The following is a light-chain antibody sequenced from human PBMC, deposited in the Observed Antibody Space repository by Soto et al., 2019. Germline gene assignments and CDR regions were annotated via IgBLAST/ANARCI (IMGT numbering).Light chain of an antibody. V-gene: IGKV1D-16*01. J-gene: IGKJ1*01. CDR2: AAS. Sequence: DIQMTQSPSSLSSSLGDRATLTCRASQGISSWLASYQQKPGKAPKRLIYAASSLEGGVPSSFSGSGSGTEFTLTISSLQPDDFATYYCQQYNTYSRTFGQGTKVDIK. CDR3: QQYNTYSRT. CDR1: QGISSW.